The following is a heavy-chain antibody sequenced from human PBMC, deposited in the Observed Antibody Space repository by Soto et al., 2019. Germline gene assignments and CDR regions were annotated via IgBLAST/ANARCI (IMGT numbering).Heavy chain of an antibody. V-gene: IGHV4-30-2*01. CDR1: GGSISSGGYS. CDR3: ARRRFLTGPESWFDP. J-gene: IGHJ5*02. CDR2: IYHSGST. Sequence: PSETLSLTCAVSGGSISSGGYSWSWIRQPPGKGLEWIGYIYHSGSTYYNPSLKSRVTISVDTSKNQFSLKLSSVTAADTALYYCARRRFLTGPESWFDPWGQGTLVTVSS. D-gene: IGHD3-9*01.